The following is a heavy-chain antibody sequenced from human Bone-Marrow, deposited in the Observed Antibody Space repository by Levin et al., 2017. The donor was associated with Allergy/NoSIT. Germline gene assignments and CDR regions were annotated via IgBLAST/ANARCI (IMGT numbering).Heavy chain of an antibody. CDR3: ARDRYSGSYLDY. Sequence: SCAASGFTFSSYGMHWVRQAPGKGLQWVAVIWYDGTNIYYADSVKGRFTISRDNSKNTLYLQMNSLRAEDTAVYYCARDRYSGSYLDYWGQGTLVTVSS. J-gene: IGHJ4*02. CDR1: GFTFSSYG. CDR2: IWYDGTNI. D-gene: IGHD1-26*01. V-gene: IGHV3-33*01.